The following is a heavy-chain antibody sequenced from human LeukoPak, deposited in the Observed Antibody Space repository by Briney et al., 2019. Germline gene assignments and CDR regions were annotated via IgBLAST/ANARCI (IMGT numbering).Heavy chain of an antibody. D-gene: IGHD4-17*01. CDR3: VRWDGFYGYFDY. CDR2: IYYSGST. CDR1: GGSISSYY. J-gene: IGHJ4*02. V-gene: IGHV4-59*01. Sequence: SETLSLTCTVSGGSISSYYWSWIRQPPGKGLEWIGYIYYSGSTNYNPSLKSRVTISVDTSKNQFSLKLSSVTAADTAVYYCVRWDGFYGYFDYWGQGTLVTVSS.